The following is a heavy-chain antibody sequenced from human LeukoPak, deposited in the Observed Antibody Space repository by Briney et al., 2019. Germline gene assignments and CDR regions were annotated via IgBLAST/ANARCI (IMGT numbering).Heavy chain of an antibody. Sequence: GGSLRLSCAASGFTFSSYGMSWVRQAPGKGLEWVSAISGSGGSTYYADSVKGRFTISRDNSKNTLYLQMNSLRAEDTAVYYCARNYDSRGYYYEDYWGQGTLVTVSS. CDR3: ARNYDSRGYYYEDY. J-gene: IGHJ4*02. CDR1: GFTFSSYG. V-gene: IGHV3-23*01. D-gene: IGHD3-22*01. CDR2: ISGSGGST.